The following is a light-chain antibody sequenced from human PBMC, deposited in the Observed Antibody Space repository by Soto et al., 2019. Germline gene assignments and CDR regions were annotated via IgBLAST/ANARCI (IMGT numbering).Light chain of an antibody. J-gene: IGKJ1*01. V-gene: IGKV3-15*01. Sequence: EIVLTQSPGTLSLSPGERATLSCRASQSVSSGKLAWYQQKPGQAPRLLIYGASTRATGVPDRFSGTGSGTEFTLTISSLKSDDFATYYCQQYDKSPPWTFGQGTKVDIK. CDR3: QQYDKSPPWT. CDR1: QSVSSGK. CDR2: GAS.